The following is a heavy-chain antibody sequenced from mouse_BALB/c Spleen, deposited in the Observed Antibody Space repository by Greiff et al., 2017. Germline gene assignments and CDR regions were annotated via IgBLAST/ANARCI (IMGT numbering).Heavy chain of an antibody. CDR3: ARTYGSSFYYAMDY. CDR1: GDSITSGY. J-gene: IGHJ4*01. D-gene: IGHD1-1*01. V-gene: IGHV3-8*02. Sequence: EVQLQESGPSLVKPSQTLSLTCSVTGDSITSGYWNWIRKFPGNKLEYMGYISYSGSTYYNPSLKSRISITRDTSKNQYYLQLNSVTTEDTATYYCARTYGSSFYYAMDYWGQGTSVTVSS. CDR2: ISYSGST.